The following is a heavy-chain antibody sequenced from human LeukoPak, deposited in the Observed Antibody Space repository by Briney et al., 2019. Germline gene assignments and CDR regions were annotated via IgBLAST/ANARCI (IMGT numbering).Heavy chain of an antibody. Sequence: PSETLSLTCTVSDGSISTYFWSWIRQPPGKGLEWIGYIYYSGITNYNPSLKSRVTISVDTSKNQFSLKLSSVTAADTAVYYCARHAPYSNYALDYWGQRTLVTVSS. J-gene: IGHJ4*02. CDR2: IYYSGIT. D-gene: IGHD4-11*01. CDR3: ARHAPYSNYALDY. CDR1: DGSISTYF. V-gene: IGHV4-59*08.